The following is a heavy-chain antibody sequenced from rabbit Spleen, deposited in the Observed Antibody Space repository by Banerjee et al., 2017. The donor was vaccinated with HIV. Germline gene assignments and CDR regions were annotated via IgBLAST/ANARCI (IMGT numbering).Heavy chain of an antibody. CDR1: GFSFSSSYY. J-gene: IGHJ4*01. CDR3: ARGSAAMTMVITGFYFNL. Sequence: QSLEESGGELVKPGASLTLTCTASGFSFSSSYYMCWFRQAPGRGLECIACSYPASSGSTWCASCAKGRFNISKTSSTTVTLQMTSLTATDTAAYFCARGSAAMTMVITGFYFNLWGPGTLVTVS. D-gene: IGHD2-1*01. V-gene: IGHV1S40*01. CDR2: SYPASSGST.